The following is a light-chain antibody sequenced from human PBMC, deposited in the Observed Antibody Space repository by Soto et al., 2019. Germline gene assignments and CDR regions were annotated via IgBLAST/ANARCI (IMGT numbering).Light chain of an antibody. Sequence: DIQMTQSPSSVSASVGDRVTITFRASQDISGWLAWYQQKPGKAPELLISSASSLQSGVPSRFRGSGSGTDFTLTISSLQSEDFETYFCQQSSSFPITFGQGTRLEIK. CDR1: QDISGW. CDR3: QQSSSFPIT. CDR2: SAS. J-gene: IGKJ5*01. V-gene: IGKV1-12*01.